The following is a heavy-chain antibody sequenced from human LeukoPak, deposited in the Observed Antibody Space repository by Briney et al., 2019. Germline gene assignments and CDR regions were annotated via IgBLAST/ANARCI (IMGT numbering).Heavy chain of an antibody. Sequence: ASVKVSCKVSGYTLTELSMHWVRQAPGKGLEWMGGFDPEDGETIYAQKFQGRVTMTEDMSTSTVYMELSSLRSEDTAVYYCARNVGSGFDYWGQGTLVTVSS. CDR1: GYTLTELS. V-gene: IGHV1-24*01. CDR3: ARNVGSGFDY. D-gene: IGHD2-15*01. CDR2: FDPEDGET. J-gene: IGHJ4*02.